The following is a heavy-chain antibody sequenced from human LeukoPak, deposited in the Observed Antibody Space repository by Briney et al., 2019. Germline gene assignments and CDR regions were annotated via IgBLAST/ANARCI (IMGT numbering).Heavy chain of an antibody. V-gene: IGHV3-53*04. D-gene: IGHD2-21*01. CDR1: GFTVSSNY. CDR3: ARVARWCPDR. Sequence: GGSLSLSCAASGFTVSSNYMSWVRQAPGKGLEWVSIIYSGDTTHYADSVKGRFTISRHNSKNTLYLQMNSLRPEDTAVYYCARVARWCPDRWGQGTLVTVSS. J-gene: IGHJ5*02. CDR2: IYSGDTT.